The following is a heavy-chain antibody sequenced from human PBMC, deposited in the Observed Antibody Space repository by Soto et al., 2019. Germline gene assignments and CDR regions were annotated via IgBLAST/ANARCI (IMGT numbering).Heavy chain of an antibody. J-gene: IGHJ4*02. CDR2: INHSGST. CDR3: ARVDYGDYDY. D-gene: IGHD4-17*01. V-gene: IGHV4-34*01. CDR1: GGSFSGYS. Sequence: SETLSLTCAVYGGSFSGYSWSWIRQPPGKGLEWIGEINHSGSTNYNPSLKSRFTKSVDTSKYQFYLKLSTVTAADTAVYYCARVDYGDYDYWGQGTLVTVSS.